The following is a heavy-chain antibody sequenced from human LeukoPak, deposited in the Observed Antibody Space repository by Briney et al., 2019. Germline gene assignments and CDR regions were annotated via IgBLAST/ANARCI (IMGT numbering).Heavy chain of an antibody. CDR1: GGSFSGYY. V-gene: IGHV4-34*01. CDR2: INHSGST. Sequence: NPSETLSLTCAVYGGSFSGYYWSWIRQPPGKGLEWIGEINHSGSTNYNPSLKSRVTISVDTSKNQFSLKLSSVTAADTAVYYCARHASYSRAPRFDYWGQGTLVTVSS. J-gene: IGHJ4*02. D-gene: IGHD6-13*01. CDR3: ARHASYSRAPRFDY.